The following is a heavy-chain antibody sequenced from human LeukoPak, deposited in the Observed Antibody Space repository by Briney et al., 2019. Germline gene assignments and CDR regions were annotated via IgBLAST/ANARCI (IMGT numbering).Heavy chain of an antibody. J-gene: IGHJ5*02. CDR3: ARETTARFDP. V-gene: IGHV4-34*01. Sequence: SETLSLTCGVYGVSLSNYYWSWIRQPPGKGLEWIGEINDSGSTNYNPSLKSRVTISVDKSKNQFSLKLSSVTAADTAVYYCARETTARFDPWGQGTLVTVSS. CDR1: GVSLSNYY. D-gene: IGHD4-17*01. CDR2: INDSGST.